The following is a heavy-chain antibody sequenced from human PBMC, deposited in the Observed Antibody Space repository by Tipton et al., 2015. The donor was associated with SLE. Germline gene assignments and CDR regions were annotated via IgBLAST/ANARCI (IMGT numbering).Heavy chain of an antibody. D-gene: IGHD3-3*01. CDR2: IYSGGTT. Sequence: SLRLSCAASGFTVSNNYMSWVRQAPGKGLEWVSVIYSGGTTFYADSVKGRFTISRDDSKNTLYLQMNSLRPEDAAVYYCARGEWKYFFDHWGQGTLVSVSS. CDR3: ARGEWKYFFDH. J-gene: IGHJ4*02. CDR1: GFTVSNNY. V-gene: IGHV3-53*05.